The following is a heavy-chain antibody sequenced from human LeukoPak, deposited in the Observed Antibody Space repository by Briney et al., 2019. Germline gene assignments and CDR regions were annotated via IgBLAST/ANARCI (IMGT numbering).Heavy chain of an antibody. CDR1: GGSISSYY. J-gene: IGHJ4*02. CDR3: AASPYYGSGSYYEAPFDY. CDR2: IYYSGST. D-gene: IGHD3-10*01. Sequence: SETLSLTCTVSGGSISSYYWSWIRQPPGKGLDWIGYIYYSGSTNYNPSLKSRVTISVDTSKNQFSLKLSSVTAADTAVYYCAASPYYGSGSYYEAPFDYWGQGTLVTVSS. V-gene: IGHV4-59*01.